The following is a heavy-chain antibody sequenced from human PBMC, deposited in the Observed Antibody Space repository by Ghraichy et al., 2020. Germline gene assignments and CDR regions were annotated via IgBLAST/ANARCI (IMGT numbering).Heavy chain of an antibody. CDR2: IYYSGST. CDR1: GGSISSYY. J-gene: IGHJ4*02. Sequence: ESLNISCTVSGGSISSYYWSWIRQPPGKGLEWIGYIYYSGSTNYNPSLKSRVTISVDTSKNQFSLKLSSVTAADTAVYYCARETLAAAGVLFDYWGQGTLVTVSS. CDR3: ARETLAAAGVLFDY. V-gene: IGHV4-59*01. D-gene: IGHD6-13*01.